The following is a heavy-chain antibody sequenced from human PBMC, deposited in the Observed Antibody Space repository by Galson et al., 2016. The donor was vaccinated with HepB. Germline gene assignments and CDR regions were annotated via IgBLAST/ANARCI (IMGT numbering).Heavy chain of an antibody. CDR2: IWYDGSNK. CDR1: GFIFSSYG. V-gene: IGHV3-33*01. CDR3: AREGHYSAWFVIDY. J-gene: IGHJ4*02. D-gene: IGHD6-19*01. Sequence: SLRLSCAASGFIFSSYGMHWVRQAPGKGLEWVAVIWYDGSNKYYADSVKGRFTISRDNSKNTLYLQMNSLRAEDTAVYYCAREGHYSAWFVIDYWGQGTLVTVSS.